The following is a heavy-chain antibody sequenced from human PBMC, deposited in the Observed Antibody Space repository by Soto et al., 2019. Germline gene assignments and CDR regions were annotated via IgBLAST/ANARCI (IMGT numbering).Heavy chain of an antibody. V-gene: IGHV1-3*01. J-gene: IGHJ5*02. Sequence: SVKVSCKASGYTFTSYAMHWVRQAPGQRLEWMGWINAGNGNTKYSQKFQGRVTITRDTSASTAYMELSSLRSEDTAVYYCARGPTEKAIFGVGKWFDPWGQGTLVTVSS. CDR2: INAGNGNT. CDR3: ARGPTEKAIFGVGKWFDP. D-gene: IGHD3-3*01. CDR1: GYTFTSYA.